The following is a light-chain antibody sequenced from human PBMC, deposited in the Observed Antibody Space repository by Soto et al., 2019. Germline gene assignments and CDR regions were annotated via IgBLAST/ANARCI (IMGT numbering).Light chain of an antibody. CDR1: QSISTY. CDR2: EAS. V-gene: IGKV1-39*01. CDR3: QQSYDPPFT. Sequence: DIQMTQSPSSLSASVGDRVTITCRASQSISTYLNWYQQRPGRAPKLLIYEASSLQSGVPSRFSGSGSWTDFTLTISSLHPEDFATYYCQQSYDPPFTFGPGTKVDI. J-gene: IGKJ3*01.